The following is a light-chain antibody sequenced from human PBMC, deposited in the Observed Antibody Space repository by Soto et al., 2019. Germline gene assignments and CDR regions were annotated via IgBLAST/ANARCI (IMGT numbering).Light chain of an antibody. Sequence: QSALTQPASVSGSPGQSITISCTGTNSDDGNDAYVSWYQQYPGKAPKLMIYDVTKRPSGVASRFSGSKSGNTASLTISGLQPEDEAHYYCSSHTGSATGVFGTGTK. CDR1: NSDDGNDAY. CDR2: DVT. V-gene: IGLV2-14*03. J-gene: IGLJ1*01. CDR3: SSHTGSATGV.